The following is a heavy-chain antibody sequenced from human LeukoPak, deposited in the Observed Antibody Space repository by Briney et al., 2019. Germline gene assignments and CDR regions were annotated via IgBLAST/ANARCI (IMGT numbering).Heavy chain of an antibody. CDR1: GFTFSSYA. Sequence: PGGSLRLSCAASGFTFSSYAMSWVRQAPGKGLEWVSAISGSGGSTYYADSVKGRFTISRDNSKNTLYLQMNSLRAEDTAVYYCAKLRRSGYYDSSGYSLGHYFDYWGQGTLVTVSS. D-gene: IGHD3-22*01. CDR3: AKLRRSGYYDSSGYSLGHYFDY. J-gene: IGHJ4*02. V-gene: IGHV3-23*01. CDR2: ISGSGGST.